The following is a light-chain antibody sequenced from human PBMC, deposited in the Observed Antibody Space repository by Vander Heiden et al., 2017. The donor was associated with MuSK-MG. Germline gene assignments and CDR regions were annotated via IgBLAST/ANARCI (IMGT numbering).Light chain of an antibody. J-gene: IGKJ2*01. Sequence: AIQLTQSPSSLSASVGDRVTITCRASQGISSALAWYQQKPGKAPKLLIYDASSLESGVPSRFSGSGSGTDFTLTISSLQPEDFATDYGQQFNSFGQGTKLEIK. CDR3: QQFNS. CDR1: QGISSA. CDR2: DAS. V-gene: IGKV1-13*02.